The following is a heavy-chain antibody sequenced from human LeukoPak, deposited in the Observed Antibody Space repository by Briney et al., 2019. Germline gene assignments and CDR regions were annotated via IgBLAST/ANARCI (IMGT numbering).Heavy chain of an antibody. CDR2: IYYSGST. D-gene: IGHD6-25*01. J-gene: IGHJ3*02. CDR3: ASARLGSGLEGAFDI. CDR1: GGSISSYF. Sequence: PSETLSLTCTVSGGSISSYFWSWIRQPPGKGLEWIGYIYYSGSTNYNPSLKSRVTISVDTSKNQFSLKLSSVTAADTAVYYCASARLGSGLEGAFDIWDQGTMVTVSS. V-gene: IGHV4-59*01.